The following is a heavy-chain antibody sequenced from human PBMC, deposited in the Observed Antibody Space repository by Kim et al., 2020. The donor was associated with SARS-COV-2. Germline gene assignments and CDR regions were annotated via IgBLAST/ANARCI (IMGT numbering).Heavy chain of an antibody. V-gene: IGHV1-8*01. Sequence: TGDEQKVQSRVTMTRNTSMATAYMELGSLRSDDTAVYYCARGSEGAFDIWGQGTVVTVSS. J-gene: IGHJ3*02. CDR2: T. CDR3: ARGSEGAFDI.